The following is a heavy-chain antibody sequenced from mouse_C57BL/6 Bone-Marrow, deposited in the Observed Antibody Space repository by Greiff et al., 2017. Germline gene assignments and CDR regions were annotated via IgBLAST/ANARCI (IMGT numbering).Heavy chain of an antibody. V-gene: IGHV14-4*01. D-gene: IGHD2-5*01. CDR1: GFNFKDDY. J-gene: IGHJ2*01. Sequence: EVQLQESGAELVRPGASVKLSCTASGFNFKDDYMHWVKQRPEQGLEWIGWIDPENGDTAYASKFQGKATITADTSSNTAYLQLSSLTSEDTAVYYCTFYSNYYFDYWGQGTTLTVSS. CDR2: IDPENGDT. CDR3: TFYSNYYFDY.